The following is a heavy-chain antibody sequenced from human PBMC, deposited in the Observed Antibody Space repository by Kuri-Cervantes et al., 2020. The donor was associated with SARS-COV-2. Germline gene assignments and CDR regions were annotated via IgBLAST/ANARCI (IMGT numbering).Heavy chain of an antibody. Sequence: LRLSCTVSGGSISSGSYYWSWIRQPAGKGLEWIGRIYTSGSTNYNPSLKSRVTISVDRSKNQFSLKLSSVTAADTALYYCARGAHHIRFRGEIDYWSQGALVTVSS. CDR1: GGSISSGSYY. CDR2: IYTSGST. D-gene: IGHD3-3*01. CDR3: ARGAHHIRFRGEIDY. V-gene: IGHV4-61*02. J-gene: IGHJ4*02.